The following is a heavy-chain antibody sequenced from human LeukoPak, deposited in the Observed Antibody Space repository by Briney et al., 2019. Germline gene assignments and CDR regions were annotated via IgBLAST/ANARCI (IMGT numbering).Heavy chain of an antibody. CDR2: IYSGGST. J-gene: IGHJ3*02. D-gene: IGHD5-18*01. V-gene: IGHV3-66*02. CDR1: GFTVSSNY. Sequence: GGSLRLSCAASGFTVSSNYMSWVRQAPGKGLEWVSVIYSGGSTYYADSVKGRFTISRDNSKSTLYLQMNSLRAEDTAVYYCARVGDTAMVVDAFDIWGQGTMVTVSS. CDR3: ARVGDTAMVVDAFDI.